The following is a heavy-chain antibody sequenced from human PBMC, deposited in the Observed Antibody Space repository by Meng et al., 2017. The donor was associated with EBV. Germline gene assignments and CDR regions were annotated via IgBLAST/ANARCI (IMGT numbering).Heavy chain of an antibody. V-gene: IGHV1-2*06. CDR3: ARVGIAVAGTGDY. CDR1: GYTFTGYY. J-gene: IGHJ4*02. D-gene: IGHD6-19*01. CDR2: INPKSGGT. Sequence: VQLVQSGAELKKPGAPVKVSSKAAGYTFTGYYMSWGRQAPGQGLEWMGRINPKSGGTNYAQKFQGRVTMTRDTSISTAYMELSRLRSDDTAVYYCARVGIAVAGTGDYWGQGTLVTVSS.